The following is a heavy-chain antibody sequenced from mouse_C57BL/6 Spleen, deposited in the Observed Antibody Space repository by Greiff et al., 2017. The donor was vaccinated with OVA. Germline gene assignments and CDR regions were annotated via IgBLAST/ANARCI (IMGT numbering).Heavy chain of an antibody. V-gene: IGHV14-3*01. CDR2: IDPANGHT. CDR3: ASDMTTVVVPCDY. D-gene: IGHD1-1*01. CDR1: GFNIKNTY. J-gene: IGHJ2*01. Sequence: EVQLQQSVAELVRPGASVQLSCTASGFNIKNTYLPWVKQRPEQCLEWIGRIDPANGHTNSAPKFQGKATITADTSANTAYLQRSSRTSEDTAIYYCASDMTTVVVPCDYWGQGTTLTVSS.